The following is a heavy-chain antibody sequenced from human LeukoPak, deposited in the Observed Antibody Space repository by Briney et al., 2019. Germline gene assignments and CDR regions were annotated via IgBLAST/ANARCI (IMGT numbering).Heavy chain of an antibody. CDR1: GFTFGDYY. CDR3: ARGCGGGSCYSY. Sequence: GGPLRLSCAASGFTFGDYYMNWIRQAPGKGLEWVSYISSRGSTIYYADSAKGRFTISRDNAKNSLYLQMNSLRAEDTAVYYCARGCGGGSCYSYWGQGTLVTVSS. CDR2: ISSRGSTI. D-gene: IGHD2-21*01. V-gene: IGHV3-11*04. J-gene: IGHJ4*02.